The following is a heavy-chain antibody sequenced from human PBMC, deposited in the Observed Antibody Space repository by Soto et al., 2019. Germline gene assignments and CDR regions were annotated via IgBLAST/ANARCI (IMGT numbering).Heavy chain of an antibody. CDR3: ARDFERFHSNAFWFDP. V-gene: IGHV1-46*01. CDR1: GYTFTSYY. CDR2: INPSGGST. J-gene: IGHJ5*02. Sequence: RASVKVSCKASGYTFTSYYMHWVRQAPGQGLEWMGIINPSGGSTSYAQKFQGRVTMTRDTSTSTVYMELSSLRSEDTAVYYCARDFERFHSNAFWFDPWGQGTLVTVSS. D-gene: IGHD4-4*01.